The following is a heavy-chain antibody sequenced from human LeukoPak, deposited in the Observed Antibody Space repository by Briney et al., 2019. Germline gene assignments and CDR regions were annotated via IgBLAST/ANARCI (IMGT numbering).Heavy chain of an antibody. CDR1: GFTFSSYA. CDR3: VRGAYSSSWLNFDY. J-gene: IGHJ4*02. Sequence: GRTLRLSCAASGFTFSSYAMHWVRQAPGKGLEWVALIPYDGSNKYYADSVKGRFTVSRDNSKNTLYLQMNSLRAEDTAVYYCVRGAYSSSWLNFDYWGQGTLVTVSS. D-gene: IGHD6-13*01. V-gene: IGHV3-30*04. CDR2: IPYDGSNK.